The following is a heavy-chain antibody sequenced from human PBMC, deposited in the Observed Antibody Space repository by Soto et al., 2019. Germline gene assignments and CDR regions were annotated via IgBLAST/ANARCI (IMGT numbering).Heavy chain of an antibody. Sequence: QVQLQQWGAGLLKPSETLSLTCAVYGGSFSGYYWTWFRQPPGKGLEWIGEISPSGTTKYIPSLKCRVTISVYTYTNQFSLKVTSENDADKAVYYCGTSLWVGTQPEIWGQGALVTVSA. CDR3: GTSLWVGTQPEI. V-gene: IGHV4-34*01. D-gene: IGHD3-10*01. CDR2: ISPSGTT. CDR1: GGSFSGYY. J-gene: IGHJ1*01.